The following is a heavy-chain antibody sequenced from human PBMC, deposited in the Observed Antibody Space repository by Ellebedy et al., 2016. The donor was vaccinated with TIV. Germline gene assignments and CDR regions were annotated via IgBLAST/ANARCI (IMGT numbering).Heavy chain of an antibody. CDR2: IYYSGST. V-gene: IGHV4-59*12. CDR3: ARVLLPPQYSSGGNWFDP. Sequence: MPSETLSLTCTVSGGSISSYYWSWIRQPPGKGLEWIGYIYYSGSTYYNPSLKSRVTISVDTSKNQFSLKLSSVTAADTAVYYCARVLLPPQYSSGGNWFDPWGQGTLVTVSS. D-gene: IGHD6-19*01. CDR1: GGSISSYY. J-gene: IGHJ5*02.